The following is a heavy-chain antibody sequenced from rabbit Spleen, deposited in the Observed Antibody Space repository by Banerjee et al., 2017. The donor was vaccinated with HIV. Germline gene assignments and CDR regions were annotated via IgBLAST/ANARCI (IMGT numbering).Heavy chain of an antibody. CDR1: GFSFSNSYY. J-gene: IGHJ4*01. CDR3: ARVQAFGSGSGAFIAFRQYYFNL. Sequence: QEQLEESGGGLVQPEGSLTLTCTASGFSFSNSYYMCWVRQAPGKGLEWIGCIYTGSGSTYYASWVNGRFTISRSTSLNTVDLKMTSLTAADTATYFCARVQAFGSGSGAFIAFRQYYFNLWGQGTLVTVS. V-gene: IGHV1S43*01. D-gene: IGHD1-1*01. CDR2: IYTGSGST.